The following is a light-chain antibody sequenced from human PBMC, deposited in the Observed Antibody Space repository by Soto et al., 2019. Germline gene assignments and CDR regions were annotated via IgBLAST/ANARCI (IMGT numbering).Light chain of an antibody. CDR2: GAS. V-gene: IGKV3-15*01. CDR3: QQYKSWPPIT. CDR1: QSVPSR. Sequence: EIVXTXSXXXLXXXPGXRAXLSCRASQSVPSRIAWYQQKPGQAPSLLIYGASTRATGVPDRFSGTGSGTEFTLTISSLKSEDYAVYYCQQYKSWPPITFGQGTRLE. J-gene: IGKJ5*01.